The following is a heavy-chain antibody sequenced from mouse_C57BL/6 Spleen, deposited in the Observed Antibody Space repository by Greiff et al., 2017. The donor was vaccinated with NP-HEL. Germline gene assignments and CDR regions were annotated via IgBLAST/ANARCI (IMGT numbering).Heavy chain of an antibody. CDR2: IYPRSGNT. CDR3: AREGKNYSTGGY. CDR1: GYTFTSYG. D-gene: IGHD2-5*01. V-gene: IGHV1-81*01. J-gene: IGHJ2*01. Sequence: QVHVKQSGAELARPGASVKLSCKASGYTFTSYGISWVKQRTGQGLEWIGEIYPRSGNTYYNEKFKGKATLTADKSSSTAYMELRSLTSEDSAVYFCAREGKNYSTGGYWGQGTTLTVSS.